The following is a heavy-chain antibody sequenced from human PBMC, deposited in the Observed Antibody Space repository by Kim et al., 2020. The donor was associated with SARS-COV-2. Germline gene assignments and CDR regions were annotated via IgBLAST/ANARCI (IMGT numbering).Heavy chain of an antibody. CDR1: GYTFTSYA. CDR2: INTNTGNT. V-gene: IGHV7-4-1*02. CDR3: ARDLGYGDYGL. D-gene: IGHD4-17*01. Sequence: ASVKVSCKASGYTFTSYAMSWVRQAPGQGLEWMGWINTNTGNTTYAQEFQGRFFLSLDTSVSTAYLQIRNLKAEDTAVYYCARDLGYGDYGL. J-gene: IGHJ6*01.